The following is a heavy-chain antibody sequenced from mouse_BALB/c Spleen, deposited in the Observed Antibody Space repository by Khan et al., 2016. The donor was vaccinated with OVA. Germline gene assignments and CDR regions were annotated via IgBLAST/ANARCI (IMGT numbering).Heavy chain of an antibody. CDR2: INPSNGDT. Sequence: VQLQESGAELVKPGASVRLSCKASGYTFTSYYLYWVKQRPDQGLEWIGDINPSNGDTNFNDNFKSKATLTVDKSSSTAYIHLNSLTSEDSAVYYCTSSGYGSFAYWGQGTLVTVSA. CDR1: GYTFTSYY. D-gene: IGHD2-2*01. J-gene: IGHJ3*01. V-gene: IGHV1-53*01. CDR3: TSSGYGSFAY.